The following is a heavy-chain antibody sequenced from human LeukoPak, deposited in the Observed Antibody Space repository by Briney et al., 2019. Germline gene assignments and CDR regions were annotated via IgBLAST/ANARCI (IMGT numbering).Heavy chain of an antibody. J-gene: IGHJ4*02. CDR1: GGSISSGDYY. CDR3: ARHTYYDDSSGHYTSYYFDY. D-gene: IGHD3-22*01. Sequence: SETLSLTCTVSGGSISSGDYYWTWIRQHPGKGLEWIGYIYNSGTTYYNPSLESRVTISGDTTKNQFSLKLSSVTAADTAVYYCARHTYYDDSSGHYTSYYFDYWGQGTLVTVSS. CDR2: IYNSGTT. V-gene: IGHV4-31*03.